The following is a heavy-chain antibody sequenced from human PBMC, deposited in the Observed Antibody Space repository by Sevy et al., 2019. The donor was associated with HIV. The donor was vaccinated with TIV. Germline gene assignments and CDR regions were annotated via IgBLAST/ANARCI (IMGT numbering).Heavy chain of an antibody. CDR2: ISGSGGST. CDR1: GFIFSSYV. V-gene: IGHV3-23*01. J-gene: IGHJ4*02. D-gene: IGHD1-1*01. Sequence: GGSLRLSCAASGFIFSSYVMSWVRQAPGKGLEWVSSISGSGGSTYYADSVKGRFTISRDNSNNMLYLHMNGLRAEDTGIYYCEAITTAGRDYWGQGTLVTVSS. CDR3: EAITTAGRDY.